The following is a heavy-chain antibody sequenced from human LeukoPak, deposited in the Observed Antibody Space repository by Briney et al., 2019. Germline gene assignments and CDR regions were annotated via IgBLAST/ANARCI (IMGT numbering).Heavy chain of an antibody. Sequence: PGGSLRLSCAASGFTFSSYAMSWVRQAPGKGLEWVSAISGSGGSTYYADSVKGRFTISRDNSKNTLYLQMNSLRAEDTAVYYCAKDLVVPAAIPGSRYYYYYYYMDVWGKGTTVTVSS. V-gene: IGHV3-23*01. CDR2: ISGSGGST. CDR1: GFTFSSYA. CDR3: AKDLVVPAAIPGSRYYYYYYYMDV. D-gene: IGHD2-2*01. J-gene: IGHJ6*03.